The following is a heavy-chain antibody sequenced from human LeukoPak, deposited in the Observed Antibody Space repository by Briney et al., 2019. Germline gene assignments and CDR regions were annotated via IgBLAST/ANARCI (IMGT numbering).Heavy chain of an antibody. Sequence: GGSLRLSCAASGFTFSSYAMHWVRQAPGQRLEWMGWINAGNGNTKYSQKFQGRVTITRDTSASTAYMELSSLRSEDTAVYYCARASDHEGWRDFDYWGQGTLVTVSS. J-gene: IGHJ4*02. CDR3: ARASDHEGWRDFDY. CDR1: GFTFSSYA. CDR2: INAGNGNT. D-gene: IGHD1-14*01. V-gene: IGHV1-3*01.